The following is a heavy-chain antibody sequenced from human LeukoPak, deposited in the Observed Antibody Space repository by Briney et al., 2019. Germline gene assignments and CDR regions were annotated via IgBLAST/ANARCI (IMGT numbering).Heavy chain of an antibody. D-gene: IGHD3-22*01. CDR3: ASINYYDSSGYHRDDAFDI. Sequence: PSETLSLTCTVSGGSISSYHWSWIRQPPGKGLEWIGYIYYSGSTNYNPSLKSRVTISVDTSKNQFSLKLSSVTAADTAVYYCASINYYDSSGYHRDDAFDIWGQGTMVTVSS. CDR2: IYYSGST. CDR1: GGSISSYH. V-gene: IGHV4-59*01. J-gene: IGHJ3*02.